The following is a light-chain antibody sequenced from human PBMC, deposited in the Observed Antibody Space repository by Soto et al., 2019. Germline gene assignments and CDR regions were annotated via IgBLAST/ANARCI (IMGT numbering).Light chain of an antibody. CDR2: GAS. Sequence: EIVLTQSPDTLSLSPGDSATLSCRASQSVINNYLAWYQQMPGRAPRLLIYGASNRATGVPDRFIGSGSGTDFTLSISRLEPEDFAVCYCQQYHDSITFGQGTRLEI. J-gene: IGKJ5*01. CDR1: QSVINNY. V-gene: IGKV3-20*01. CDR3: QQYHDSIT.